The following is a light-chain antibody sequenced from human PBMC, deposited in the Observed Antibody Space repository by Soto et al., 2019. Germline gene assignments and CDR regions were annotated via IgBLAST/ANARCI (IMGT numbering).Light chain of an antibody. CDR3: QQANSPPLT. CDR1: ERINTY. V-gene: IGKV1-12*01. J-gene: IGKJ4*01. CDR2: AAS. Sequence: DIQMTQSPSSVSASVGDRVTITCRASERINTYLAWYQQQPGKAPKLLIYAASSLQSGVPSRFSGSGSGTEFTLTISKLQPEDFATYYCQQANSPPLTFGGGTTVEIK.